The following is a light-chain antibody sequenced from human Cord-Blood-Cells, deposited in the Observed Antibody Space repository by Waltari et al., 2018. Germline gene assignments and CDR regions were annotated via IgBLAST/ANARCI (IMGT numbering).Light chain of an antibody. J-gene: IGLJ2*01. CDR1: SSDVGGYNY. CDR3: CSYAGSYTHVV. Sequence: QSALTQPRSVSGSPGQSVTISCTGTSSDVGGYNYVSWYQQHPGKPPKLMIYDVSKRPSGVPARRSGSKSGNTASLPISGLQAEDDADYYCCSYAGSYTHVVFGGGTKLTVL. CDR2: DVS. V-gene: IGLV2-11*01.